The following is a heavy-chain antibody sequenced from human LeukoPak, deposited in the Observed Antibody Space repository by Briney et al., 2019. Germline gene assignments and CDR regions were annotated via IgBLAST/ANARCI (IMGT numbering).Heavy chain of an antibody. V-gene: IGHV4-59*01. Sequence: SETLSLTCVVYGGSFSDYYWSWIRQSPGKGLEWIGYIYYTGSTTYNPSLKSRVTISADTSKNQFSLKLSSVTAADTAVYYCASRKLGNDYWGQGTLVTVSS. D-gene: IGHD7-27*01. CDR3: ASRKLGNDY. CDR2: IYYTGST. CDR1: GGSFSDYY. J-gene: IGHJ4*02.